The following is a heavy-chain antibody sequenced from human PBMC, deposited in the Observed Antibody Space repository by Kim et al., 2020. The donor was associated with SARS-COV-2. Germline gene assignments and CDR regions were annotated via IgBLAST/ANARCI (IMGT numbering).Heavy chain of an antibody. CDR2: ISDDGSKK. Sequence: GGSLRLSCAASGFTFSTYSIHWVRQAPGKGLEWVAAISDDGSKKYYADSVKGRFTISRDNSKITLYLQMNSLRAEDTAVYYCARVSYASGWYDSWGQGTLVTVSS. D-gene: IGHD2-2*01. V-gene: IGHV3-30-3*01. CDR1: GFTFSTYS. J-gene: IGHJ5*01. CDR3: ARVSYASGWYDS.